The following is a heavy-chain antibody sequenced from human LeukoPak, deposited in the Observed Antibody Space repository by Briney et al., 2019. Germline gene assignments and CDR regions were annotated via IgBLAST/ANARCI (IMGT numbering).Heavy chain of an antibody. J-gene: IGHJ5*02. CDR2: IYYSGST. V-gene: IGHV4-31*03. Sequence: SQTLSLTCTVSGGSISSGGYSWSWIRQHPGKGLEWIGYIYYSGSTYYNPSLKSRVTISVDTSKNQFSLKLSSVTAADTAVYYCARVRPAAMTFDPWGQGTLVTVSS. CDR3: ARVRPAAMTFDP. CDR1: GGSISSGGYS. D-gene: IGHD2-2*01.